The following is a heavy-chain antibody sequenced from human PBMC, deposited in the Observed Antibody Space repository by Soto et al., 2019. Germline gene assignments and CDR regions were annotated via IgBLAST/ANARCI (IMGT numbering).Heavy chain of an antibody. V-gene: IGHV3-23*01. Sequence: GGSLKLGSASCGFTVKIYAVGVSFQAPGKGMEWVASISGGGGYTYYADSVKGRFTISRDNSKNTLYLQMNSLRAEDTAVFYCLKGMSGSSYAPTDYWGQGTLVTVSS. CDR3: LKGMSGSSYAPTDY. CDR1: GFTVKIYA. J-gene: IGHJ4*02. D-gene: IGHD2-15*01. CDR2: ISGGGGYT.